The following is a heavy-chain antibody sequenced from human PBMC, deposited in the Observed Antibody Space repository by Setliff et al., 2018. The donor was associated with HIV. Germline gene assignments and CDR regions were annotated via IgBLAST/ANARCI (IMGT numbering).Heavy chain of an antibody. CDR2: IYYTGST. J-gene: IGHJ3*02. D-gene: IGHD3-10*01. V-gene: IGHV4-31*03. CDR3: AKLSRLTSLRNAFDI. Sequence: SETLSLTCTVSSGSISSGGYFWGWIRQHPGKGLEWIGYIYYTGSTYYNPSLKSRVTISIDTSKNQFSLNLSSVTAADSAVYYCAKLSRLTSLRNAFDIWGQGAVVTV. CDR1: SGSISSGGYF.